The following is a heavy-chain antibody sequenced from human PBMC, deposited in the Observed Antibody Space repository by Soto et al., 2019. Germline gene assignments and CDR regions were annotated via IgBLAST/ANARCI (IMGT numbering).Heavy chain of an antibody. CDR2: ISESGTTI. J-gene: IGHJ4*02. V-gene: IGHV3-11*01. Sequence: QVHLVESGGGLVKPGGSLRLSCAASGFAFSAYYMSWIRQAPGKGLEWLSYISESGTTIYYADSVKGRFTISRDNAKNSLYLQMNSLRAEDTAAYYCTRSDYDTSGYTDYWGQGTLVTVSS. CDR3: TRSDYDTSGYTDY. CDR1: GFAFSAYY. D-gene: IGHD3-22*01.